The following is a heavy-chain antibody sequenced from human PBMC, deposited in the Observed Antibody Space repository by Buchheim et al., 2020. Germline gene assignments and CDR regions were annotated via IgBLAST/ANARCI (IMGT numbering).Heavy chain of an antibody. D-gene: IGHD3-10*01. CDR2: ISYDGSNK. Sequence: QVQLVESGGGVVQPGRSLRLSCAASGFTFSSYAMHWVRQAPGKGLEWVAVISYDGSNKYYADSVKGRFTISRDHSKNTLYLQMNSLRAEDTAVYYCARDGSSGSYEYYYGMDVWGQGTT. CDR3: ARDGSSGSYEYYYGMDV. J-gene: IGHJ6*02. V-gene: IGHV3-30*04. CDR1: GFTFSSYA.